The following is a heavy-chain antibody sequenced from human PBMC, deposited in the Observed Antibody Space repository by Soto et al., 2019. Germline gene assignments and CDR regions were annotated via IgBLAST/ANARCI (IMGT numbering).Heavy chain of an antibody. CDR3: ASDPPPTSL. Sequence: QVQLVQSGAEVKKPGASVKVSCKASGYTFTSYAISWVRQAPGQGLEWMGWINAYNSHTNYAQKLQGRVTMTTDTPTSTANMEWGSLRPDATAVYSGASDPPPTSLGGQGTLVPVPS. CDR1: GYTFTSYA. CDR2: INAYNSHT. J-gene: IGHJ4*02. V-gene: IGHV1-18*01.